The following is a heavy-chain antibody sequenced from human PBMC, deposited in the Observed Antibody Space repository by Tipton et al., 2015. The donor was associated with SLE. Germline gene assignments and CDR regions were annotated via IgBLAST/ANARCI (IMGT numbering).Heavy chain of an antibody. CDR3: ARRGAPRWFDP. D-gene: IGHD3-10*01. CDR1: GFTFSSYG. J-gene: IGHJ5*02. V-gene: IGHV3-7*01. CDR2: IKQDGSEK. Sequence: GSLRLSCAASGFTFSSYGMHWVRQAPGKGLEWVANIKQDGSEKYYVDSVKGRFTISRDNAKNSLYLQMNSLRAEDTAVYYCARRGAPRWFDPWGQGTLVTVSS.